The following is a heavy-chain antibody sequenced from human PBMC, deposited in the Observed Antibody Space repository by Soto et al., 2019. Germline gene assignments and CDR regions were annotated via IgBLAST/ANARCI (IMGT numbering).Heavy chain of an antibody. Sequence: QVQLVQSGAEVKKPGSSVKVSCSASGVTFSSYAFTWVRQAPGQGLEWMGNIIPVFRTSNSAQRFPGRLTISADESSNTVYMELSSLRSADTAVYFCAKDGSWDGGGGESWGQGTLVIVSS. V-gene: IGHV1-69*18. CDR2: IIPVFRTS. D-gene: IGHD3-16*01. J-gene: IGHJ4*02. CDR1: GVTFSSYA. CDR3: AKDGSWDGGGGES.